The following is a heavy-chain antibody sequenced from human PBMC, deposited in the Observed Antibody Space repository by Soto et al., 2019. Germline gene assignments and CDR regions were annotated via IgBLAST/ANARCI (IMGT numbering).Heavy chain of an antibody. D-gene: IGHD3-10*01. V-gene: IGHV3-23*01. CDR1: GFTFSNFA. CDR2: LSGSGSTP. J-gene: IGHJ4*02. Sequence: GGSLRLSCVASGFTFSNFAMNWVRQAPGKGLEWVSTLSGSGSTPFYADSVKGRFTISRDNSKNTLSLQMNSLSAEDTAVYYCVQGASRIGVTSVRGSLNRWGQGTLVTVS. CDR3: VQGASRIGVTSVRGSLNR.